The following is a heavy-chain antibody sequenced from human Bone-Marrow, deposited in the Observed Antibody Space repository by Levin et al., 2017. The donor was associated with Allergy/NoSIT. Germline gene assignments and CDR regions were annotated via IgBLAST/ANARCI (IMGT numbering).Heavy chain of an antibody. CDR3: ARAGSGGHFSPGGDAFDV. CDR1: GGSIRNYF. CDR2: IHFSGTT. D-gene: IGHD3-10*01. V-gene: IGHV4-59*01. Sequence: SETLSLTCTVSGGSIRNYFWSWIRQPPGKGLEWLGYIHFSGTTNYNPSLKSRVTISGDTSMNQFSLRLTSVTAADTAFYYCARAGSGGHFSPGGDAFDVWGQGTMVSVS. J-gene: IGHJ3*01.